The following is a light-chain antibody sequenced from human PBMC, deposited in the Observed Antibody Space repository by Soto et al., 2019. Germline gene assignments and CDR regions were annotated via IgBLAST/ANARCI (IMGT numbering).Light chain of an antibody. CDR2: GAS. CDR1: QSVSSSY. V-gene: IGKV3-20*01. CDR3: QQYGSSLWT. Sequence: EIVLTQTPGTLSLSPGERATLSCRASQSVSSSYLAWYQQKPGQAPRRLIYGASSRATGIPDRFSGSGSGTDFTLTISRLEPEDFAVYYCQQYGSSLWTFVQGTKV. J-gene: IGKJ1*01.